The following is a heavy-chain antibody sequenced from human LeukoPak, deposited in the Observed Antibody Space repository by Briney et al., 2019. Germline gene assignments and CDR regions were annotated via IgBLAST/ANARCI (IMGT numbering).Heavy chain of an antibody. CDR3: ARFAAASAFDI. J-gene: IGHJ3*02. Sequence: GGSLRLSCAASGFTFSSYSMSWVRQAPGKGLEWVSSISSSSSYIYYADSVKGRFTISRDNAKNSLYLQMNSLRAEDTAVYFCARFAAASAFDIWGQGTMVTVSS. CDR1: GFTFSSYS. D-gene: IGHD6-13*01. CDR2: ISSSSSYI. V-gene: IGHV3-21*01.